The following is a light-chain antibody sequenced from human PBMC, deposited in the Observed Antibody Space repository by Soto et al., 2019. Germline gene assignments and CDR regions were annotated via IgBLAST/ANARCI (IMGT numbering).Light chain of an antibody. J-gene: IGLJ1*01. CDR2: GVS. Sequence: QSALTQPASVSGSPGQSITISCTGTSSDIGGYNYVSWYQQHPGKAPKLMISGVSSRPSGVSNRFSGSSSGNTASLTISGLQAEDEADYYCISYTSNSIPLVFGTGTKLTVL. V-gene: IGLV2-14*01. CDR3: ISYTSNSIPLV. CDR1: SSDIGGYNY.